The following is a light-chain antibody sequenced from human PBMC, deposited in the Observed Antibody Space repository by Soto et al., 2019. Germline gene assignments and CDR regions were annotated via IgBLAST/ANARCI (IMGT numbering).Light chain of an antibody. CDR3: QQYNTWPPLT. Sequence: EIVLTQSPSTLSASPGERATLSCRASQSVSSNLAWYQQKPGQAPRLLIYGASTRANGIPARFSGSGSGTEFTLTFSSLQSEDFAINYCQQYNTWPPLTFGGGTKVEIK. CDR2: GAS. V-gene: IGKV3-15*01. CDR1: QSVSSN. J-gene: IGKJ4*01.